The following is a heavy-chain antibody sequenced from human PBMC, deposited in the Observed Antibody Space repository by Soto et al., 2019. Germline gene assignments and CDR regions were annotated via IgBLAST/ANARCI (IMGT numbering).Heavy chain of an antibody. CDR2: ISYRGST. D-gene: IGHD6-19*01. CDR1: GGSISSTTFY. CDR3: ARLLGWSNYNYLVP. Sequence: SETLSLTCSVSGGSISSTTFYWGWIRQPPRQGLELIGSISYRGSTSYNPSLKSRVTISVDTSKNQFSLRLTSVTAADTAVYYCARLLGWSNYNYLVPWGQGTPVTVYS. J-gene: IGHJ5*02. V-gene: IGHV4-39*01.